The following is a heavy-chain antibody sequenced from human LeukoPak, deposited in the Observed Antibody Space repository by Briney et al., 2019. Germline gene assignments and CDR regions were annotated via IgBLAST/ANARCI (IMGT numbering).Heavy chain of an antibody. D-gene: IGHD6-19*01. Sequence: GGSLRLSCAASGFTFSSYSMNWVRQAPGKGLEWVSSISSSSYIYYADSVKGRFTISRDNAKNSLYLQMNSLRAEDTAVYYCARDEAVAGHPFDYWGQGTLVTVSS. V-gene: IGHV3-21*01. CDR3: ARDEAVAGHPFDY. CDR1: GFTFSSYS. J-gene: IGHJ4*02. CDR2: ISSSSYI.